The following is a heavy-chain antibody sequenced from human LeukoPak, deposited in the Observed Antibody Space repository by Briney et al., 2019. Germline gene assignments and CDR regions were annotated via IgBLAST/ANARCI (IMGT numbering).Heavy chain of an antibody. CDR3: AKDYGYDYNYFYSMDV. V-gene: IGHV3-30*02. D-gene: IGHD4-17*01. J-gene: IGHJ6*03. Sequence: GGSLRLSCAASGFTFSSYGIHWVRQAPGKGLEWVAFIRYDGSNKYHADSVKGRFTISRDNSKNTLYLQMNSLRAEDTAVYFCAKDYGYDYNYFYSMDVWEKGTRSASP. CDR1: GFTFSSYG. CDR2: IRYDGSNK.